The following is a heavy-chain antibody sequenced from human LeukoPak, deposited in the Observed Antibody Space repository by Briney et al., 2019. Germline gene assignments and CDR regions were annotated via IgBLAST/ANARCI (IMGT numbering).Heavy chain of an antibody. J-gene: IGHJ4*02. Sequence: GGSLRLSCAASGFTFSSYSMNWVRQAPGKGLEWVSSISTSSIYIYYADSVKGRFTISRDNSKNTLYLQMNSLRAEDTAVYYCAKGQRFYGEYYFDYWGQGTLVTVSS. D-gene: IGHD4-17*01. CDR1: GFTFSSYS. CDR3: AKGQRFYGEYYFDY. V-gene: IGHV3-21*04. CDR2: ISTSSIYI.